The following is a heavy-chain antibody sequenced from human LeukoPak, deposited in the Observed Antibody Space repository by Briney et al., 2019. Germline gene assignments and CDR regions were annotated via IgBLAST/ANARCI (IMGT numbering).Heavy chain of an antibody. V-gene: IGHV4-59*08. CDR3: ARWDDSAWGFGN. CDR2: ISHSVTT. Sequence: SETLSLTCIVSGGSISSYSWNWIRQSPGKGLEWVGYISHSVTTSYNSSLKSRVTISVDTSKNQLSLKLTSVTAADTAVYYCARWDDSAWGFGNWGPGTLVTVSS. J-gene: IGHJ4*02. D-gene: IGHD6-19*01. CDR1: GGSISSYS.